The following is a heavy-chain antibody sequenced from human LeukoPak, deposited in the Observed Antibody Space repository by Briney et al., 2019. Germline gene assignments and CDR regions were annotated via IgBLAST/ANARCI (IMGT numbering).Heavy chain of an antibody. D-gene: IGHD3-22*01. CDR1: GGSISSSNW. V-gene: IGHV4-4*02. CDR3: ARDAYDSSGYSFDY. Sequence: SGTLSLTCAVSGGSISSSNWWSWARQPPRKGLEWIGEIYHSGSTNYNPSLKSRVTISVDKSKNQSSLKLSSVTAADTAVYYCARDAYDSSGYSFDYWGQGTLVTVSS. CDR2: IYHSGST. J-gene: IGHJ4*02.